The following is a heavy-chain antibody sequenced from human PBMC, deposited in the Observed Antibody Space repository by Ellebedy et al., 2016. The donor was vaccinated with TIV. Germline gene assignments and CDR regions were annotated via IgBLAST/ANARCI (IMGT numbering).Heavy chain of an antibody. CDR3: ARLPHSMIRGVPGTWFDP. Sequence: MPGGSLRLSCSVSGGSISSYYWSWIRQSPGKGLEWIGYIDYSGTTNYNPSLKSLVTLSLYTSKNQFSLRMSSVTAADRAVYYCARLPHSMIRGVPGTWFDPWGQGTLVTLSS. CDR2: IDYSGTT. D-gene: IGHD3-10*01. CDR1: GGSISSYY. J-gene: IGHJ5*02. V-gene: IGHV4-59*08.